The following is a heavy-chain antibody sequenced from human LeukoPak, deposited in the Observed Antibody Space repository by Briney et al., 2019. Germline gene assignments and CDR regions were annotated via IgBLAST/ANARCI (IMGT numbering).Heavy chain of an antibody. V-gene: IGHV4-34*01. Sequence: SETLSLTCAVYGGSFSGYYWSWIRQPPGKGLEWIGSIYYSGSTYYNPPLKSRVTISVDTSKNQFSLKLSSVTAADTAVYYCARINYGSGSYYGYYYYYMDVWGKGTTVTISS. J-gene: IGHJ6*03. D-gene: IGHD3-10*01. CDR2: IYYSGST. CDR1: GGSFSGYY. CDR3: ARINYGSGSYYGYYYYYMDV.